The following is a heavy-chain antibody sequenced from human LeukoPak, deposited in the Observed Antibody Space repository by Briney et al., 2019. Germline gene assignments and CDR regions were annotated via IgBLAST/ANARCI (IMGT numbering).Heavy chain of an antibody. D-gene: IGHD3-22*01. Sequence: PGRSLRLSCVGSGFTFNSYGMHWVRQAPGKGLQWVAAITYDGSTRYHADSVKGRFTISRDNSKDTLYLQINSLKIEDTATYYCARVRRYSQYESSGYYADSWGQGTLVTVSS. CDR3: ARVRRYSQYESSGYYADS. CDR1: GFTFNSYG. V-gene: IGHV3-30*03. CDR2: ITYDGSTR. J-gene: IGHJ5*01.